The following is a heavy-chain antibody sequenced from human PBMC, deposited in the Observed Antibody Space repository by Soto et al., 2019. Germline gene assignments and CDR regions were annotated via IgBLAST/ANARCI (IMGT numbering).Heavy chain of an antibody. CDR3: VRDQDWAFDY. Sequence: EVQLVESGGGLIQPGGSLRLSCAASGFTFSGYSMNRVRQAPGKGLEWISYITRGGSSIYYADSVKGRFTISRDNAKNSLYLQMDSLGAEDTAVYYCVRDQDWAFDYWGQGTLVTVSS. J-gene: IGHJ4*02. CDR1: GFTFSGYS. D-gene: IGHD3-9*01. CDR2: ITRGGSSI. V-gene: IGHV3-48*01.